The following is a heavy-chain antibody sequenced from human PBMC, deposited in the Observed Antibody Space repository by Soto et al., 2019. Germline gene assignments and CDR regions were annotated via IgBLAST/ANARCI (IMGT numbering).Heavy chain of an antibody. J-gene: IGHJ3*02. CDR2: INPSGGST. CDR1: VYTFPSTS. V-gene: IGHV1-46*01. Sequence: VSVQVSCTAPVYTFPSTSMHCVRPAPGQGLEWMGIINPSGGSTSYAQKFQGRVTMTRDTSTSTVYMELSSLRSDDTDVYYCASSPVLTPKPFDIWGQGTMVTASS. D-gene: IGHD2-15*01. CDR3: ASSPVLTPKPFDI.